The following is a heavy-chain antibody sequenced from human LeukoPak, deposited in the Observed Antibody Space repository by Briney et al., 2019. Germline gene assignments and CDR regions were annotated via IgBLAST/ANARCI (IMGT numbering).Heavy chain of an antibody. V-gene: IGHV1-2*02. CDR2: INPNSGGT. CDR3: ARAFYPGYYSYMAV. J-gene: IGHJ6*03. Sequence: GASVKVSCKASGYTFTGYYMHWVRQAPGQGLEWMGWINPNSGGTNYAQKFQGRVTMTRDTSISTAYMELSRLRSDDTAVYYCARAFYPGYYSYMAVWGKGTTVTVSS. CDR1: GYTFTGYY. D-gene: IGHD3-3*02.